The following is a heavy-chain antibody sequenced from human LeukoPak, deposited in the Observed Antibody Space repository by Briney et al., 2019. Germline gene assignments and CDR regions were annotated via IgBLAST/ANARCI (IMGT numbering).Heavy chain of an antibody. V-gene: IGHV4-59*08. CDR3: ARWDRIAAHKPYYGMDV. J-gene: IGHJ6*02. Sequence: SETLSLTCTVSGGSISSYYWSWLRQPPGQGLEWIGYIYYSGSTNYNPSLKSRVTISVDTSKNQFSLKLSSVTAADTAVYYCARWDRIAAHKPYYGMDVWGQGTTVTVSS. CDR2: IYYSGST. D-gene: IGHD6-6*01. CDR1: GGSISSYY.